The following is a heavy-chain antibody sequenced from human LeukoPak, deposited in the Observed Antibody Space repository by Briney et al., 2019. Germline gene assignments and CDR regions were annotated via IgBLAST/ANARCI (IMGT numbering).Heavy chain of an antibody. D-gene: IGHD3-10*01. CDR3: AKELWFGELSPYTADY. CDR1: GFTFSSYS. CDR2: ISSSSSYI. Sequence: GGSLRLSCAASGFTFSSYSMNWVRQAPGKGLEWVSSISSSSSYIYYADSVKGRFTISRDNSKNTLYLQMNSLRAEDTAVYYCAKELWFGELSPYTADYWGQGTLVTVSS. V-gene: IGHV3-21*04. J-gene: IGHJ4*02.